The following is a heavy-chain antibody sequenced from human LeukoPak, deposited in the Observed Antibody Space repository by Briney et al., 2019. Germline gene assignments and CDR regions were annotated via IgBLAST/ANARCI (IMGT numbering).Heavy chain of an antibody. J-gene: IGHJ4*02. CDR1: GFTFSSYW. Sequence: GGSLRLSCAASGFTFSSYWMSWVRQAPGKGLEWVASIKQDGSEKYYVDSVKGRFTISRDNAKNSLYLQMNSLRAEDTAVYYCARGCRPSWWLATFDYWGQGTLVTVSS. CDR2: IKQDGSEK. D-gene: IGHD6-19*01. V-gene: IGHV3-7*01. CDR3: ARGCRPSWWLATFDY.